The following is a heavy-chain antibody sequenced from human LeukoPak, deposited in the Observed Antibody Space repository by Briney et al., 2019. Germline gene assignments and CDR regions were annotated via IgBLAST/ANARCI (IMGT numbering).Heavy chain of an antibody. D-gene: IGHD2-21*02. V-gene: IGHV3-20*04. Sequence: GGSLRLXCAASGFTFDDYGMSWVRHAPGKGLEWVSGTNWNAGSTGYADSVKGRFTISRDNAKKSLYLQMNSLRAEDTALYYCARELTTGIGYYYMDVWGKGTTVTVSS. J-gene: IGHJ6*03. CDR1: GFTFDDYG. CDR3: ARELTTGIGYYYMDV. CDR2: TNWNAGST.